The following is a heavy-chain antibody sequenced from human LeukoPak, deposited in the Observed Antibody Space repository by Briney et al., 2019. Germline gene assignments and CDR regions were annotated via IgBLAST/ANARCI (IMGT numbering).Heavy chain of an antibody. J-gene: IGHJ4*02. CDR1: GFTFSSYE. V-gene: IGHV3-48*03. D-gene: IGHD4-23*01. CDR3: ARGSPSYGSIVFDY. CDR2: ISSSGSTI. Sequence: PGGSLRLSCAASGFTFSSYEMNWVRQAPGKGLEWVSYISSSGSTIYYTDCLKGRFTISRDNAKKSLFLQMNSLRAEDTAVYYCARGSPSYGSIVFDYWGQGTPVTVSS.